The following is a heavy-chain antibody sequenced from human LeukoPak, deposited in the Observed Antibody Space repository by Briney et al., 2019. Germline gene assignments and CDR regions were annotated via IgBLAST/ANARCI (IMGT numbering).Heavy chain of an antibody. V-gene: IGHV3-30-3*01. Sequence: QPGGSLRLSCAASGFTFSSYAMHWVRQAPGKGLEWVAVISYDGSNKYYADSVKGRFTISRDNSKNALYLQMNSLRAEDTAVYYCANTWGSGYPHYFDYWGQGTLVTVSS. CDR3: ANTWGSGYPHYFDY. CDR2: ISYDGSNK. J-gene: IGHJ4*02. D-gene: IGHD3-22*01. CDR1: GFTFSSYA.